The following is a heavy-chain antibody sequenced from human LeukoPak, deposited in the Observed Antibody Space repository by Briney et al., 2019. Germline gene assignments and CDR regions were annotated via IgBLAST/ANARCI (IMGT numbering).Heavy chain of an antibody. D-gene: IGHD6-19*01. J-gene: IGHJ6*02. CDR2: IYHSGST. CDR1: GGSISSSNW. CDR3: ARKLSSGRNYYYYGMDV. Sequence: SETLSLTCAVSGGSISSSNWWSWVRQPPGKGLEWIGEIYHSGSTNYNPSLKSRVTISVDKSKNQFSLKLSSVTATDMAVYYCARKLSSGRNYYYYGMDVWGQGTTVTVSS. V-gene: IGHV4-4*02.